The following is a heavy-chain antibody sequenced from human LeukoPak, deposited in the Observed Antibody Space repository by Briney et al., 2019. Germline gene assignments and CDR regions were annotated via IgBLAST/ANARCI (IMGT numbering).Heavy chain of an antibody. D-gene: IGHD3-22*01. J-gene: IGHJ4*02. CDR2: INPNSGGT. CDR3: ARYYYDSSGYYYVSLFDY. Sequence: VASVKVSCKGSGYTFTGYYMHWVRQAPGQGLEWMGWINPNSGGTNYAQKFQGRVTMTRDTSISTAYMELSRLRSDDTAVYYCARYYYDSSGYYYVSLFDYWGQGTLVTVSS. V-gene: IGHV1-2*02. CDR1: GYTFTGYY.